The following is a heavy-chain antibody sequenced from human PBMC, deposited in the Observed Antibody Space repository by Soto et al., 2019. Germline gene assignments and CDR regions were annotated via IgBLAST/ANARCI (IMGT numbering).Heavy chain of an antibody. Sequence: PGGSLRLSCATSGFTFSDDWRHWVRQAPGKGLVWVSRINKDGSYKNYADFVEGRFTISRDDARSELYLQMDRLRAEDTAVYYCARGGLEPFDYLGQGALVPVSS. D-gene: IGHD1-1*01. J-gene: IGHJ4*02. V-gene: IGHV3-74*01. CDR3: ARGGLEPFDY. CDR2: INKDGSYK. CDR1: GFTFSDDW.